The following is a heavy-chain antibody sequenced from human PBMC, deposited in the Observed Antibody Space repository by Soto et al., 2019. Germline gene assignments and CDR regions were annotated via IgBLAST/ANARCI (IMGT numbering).Heavy chain of an antibody. CDR1: GDIVAANNAG. CDR2: TYFRSKWNY. CDR3: VRQPLANLALYGMDV. V-gene: IGHV6-1*01. D-gene: IGHD6-6*01. J-gene: IGHJ6*02. Sequence: PSQTLSLTCAMSGDIVAANNAGWHWISHSPSRGLEWLGRTYFRSKWNYDYAESVKSRLTITPDTTNNQISLQLNSVIPEDAAVYYCVRQPLANLALYGMDVWGQGTTVTVSS.